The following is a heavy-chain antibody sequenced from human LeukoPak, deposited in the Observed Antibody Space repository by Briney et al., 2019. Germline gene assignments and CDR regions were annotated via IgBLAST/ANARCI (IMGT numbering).Heavy chain of an antibody. V-gene: IGHV4-59*01. CDR2: IYYSGST. CDR3: ARDRVPVDPSNYYYGMDV. CDR1: GGSISSYY. D-gene: IGHD2-2*01. J-gene: IGHJ6*02. Sequence: SETLSLTCTVSGGSISSYYWSWIRQPPGKGLEWIGYIYYSGSTNYNPSLKGRVTISVDTSKNQFSLKLSSVTAADTAVYYCARDRVPVDPSNYYYGMDVWGQGTTVTVSS.